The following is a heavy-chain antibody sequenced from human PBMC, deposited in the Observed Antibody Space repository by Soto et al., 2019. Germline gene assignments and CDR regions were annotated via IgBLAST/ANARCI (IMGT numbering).Heavy chain of an antibody. CDR3: ARGKGPRYCSSTSCYSVNYYYYMDV. Sequence: PSETLSLTCAVYGGSFSGYYWSWIRQPPGKGLEWIGEINHSGSTNYNPSHKSRITITVDTSKNQFSLKLSSVTAADTSVYYCARGKGPRYCSSTSCYSVNYYYYMDVWGKGTTVTVSS. D-gene: IGHD2-2*02. CDR1: GGSFSGYY. V-gene: IGHV4-34*01. J-gene: IGHJ6*03. CDR2: INHSGST.